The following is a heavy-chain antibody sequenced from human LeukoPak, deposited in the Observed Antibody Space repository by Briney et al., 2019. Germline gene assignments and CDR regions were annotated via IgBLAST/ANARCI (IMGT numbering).Heavy chain of an antibody. J-gene: IGHJ4*02. CDR2: ISGSGGST. CDR1: GFTFSSYA. CDR3: AKERGPILYSSGCLDY. D-gene: IGHD6-19*01. Sequence: PGGSLRLSCAASGFTFSSYAMSWVRQAPGKGLEWVSAISGSGGSTYYADSVKGRFTISRDNSKNTLYLQMNSLGAEDTAVYYCAKERGPILYSSGCLDYWGQGTLVTVSS. V-gene: IGHV3-23*01.